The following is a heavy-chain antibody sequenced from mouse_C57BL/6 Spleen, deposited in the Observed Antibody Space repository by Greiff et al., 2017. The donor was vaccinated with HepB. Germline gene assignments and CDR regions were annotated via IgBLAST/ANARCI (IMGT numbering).Heavy chain of an antibody. CDR1: GFSLTSYG. V-gene: IGHV2-6*01. J-gene: IGHJ3*01. D-gene: IGHD2-4*01. CDR3: ARTYDYDGAWFAY. CDR2: IWGVGST. Sequence: VQGVESGPGLVAPSQSLSITCTVSGFSLTSYGVDWVRQSPGKGLEWLGVIWGVGSTNYNSALKSRLSISKDNSKSQVFLKMNSLQTDDTAMYYCARTYDYDGAWFAYWGQGTLVTVSA.